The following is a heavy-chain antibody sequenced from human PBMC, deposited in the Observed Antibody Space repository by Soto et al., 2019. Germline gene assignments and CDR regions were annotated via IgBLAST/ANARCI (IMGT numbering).Heavy chain of an antibody. CDR1: GGLFSSCP. Sequence: QVQLVQSGAEVKKPGSSVKVSCKASGGLFSSCPISWVRQVPGQGVEWMGGIIPVFQTAYYTQRFQGRVTITADESTNTAYMELSSLRSEDTAIYYCARGGSCYTWFNEFWGEGTLVTVSS. CDR3: ARGGSCYTWFNEF. V-gene: IGHV1-69*01. CDR2: IIPVFQTA. J-gene: IGHJ4*02. D-gene: IGHD3-22*01.